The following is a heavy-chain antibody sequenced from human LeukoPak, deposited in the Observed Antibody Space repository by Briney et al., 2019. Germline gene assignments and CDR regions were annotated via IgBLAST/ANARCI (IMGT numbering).Heavy chain of an antibody. D-gene: IGHD2-21*01. CDR2: INVSGGST. CDR3: ALLRGSIDY. Sequence: PGGSLRPSRAASEFTFSSYAMQWVRQAPGKGLEWVSGINVSGGSTWYADSVKGRFTISRDNSKNTLYLQMNSLKTEDTAVYYCALLRGSIDYWGQGTLVTVSS. V-gene: IGHV3-23*01. J-gene: IGHJ4*02. CDR1: EFTFSSYA.